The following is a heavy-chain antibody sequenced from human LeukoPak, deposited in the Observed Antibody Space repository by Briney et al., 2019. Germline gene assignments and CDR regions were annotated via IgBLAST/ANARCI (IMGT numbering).Heavy chain of an antibody. CDR2: ISGSGGST. CDR3: AIVDISYCSSTSCYHFDY. V-gene: IGHV3-23*01. CDR1: GFTLSSYA. Sequence: GGSLRLSCAASGFTLSSYAMSWVRQAPGKGLEWVSAISGSGGSTYYADSVKGRFTISRDNSKNTLYLQMNSLRAEDTAVYYCAIVDISYCSSTSCYHFDYWGQGTLVTVSS. D-gene: IGHD2-2*01. J-gene: IGHJ4*02.